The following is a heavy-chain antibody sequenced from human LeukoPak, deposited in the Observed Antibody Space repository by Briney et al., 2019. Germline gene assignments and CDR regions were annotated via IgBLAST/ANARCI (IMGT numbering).Heavy chain of an antibody. V-gene: IGHV3-7*01. CDR2: IREDGNEK. CDR3: ARDLGGAASRGPLDY. D-gene: IGHD4/OR15-4a*01. Sequence: GGSLRLSCVASRISFSDYWMSWVRQAPGKGLEWVGNIREDGNEKNYVDSVKGRFTISRDNAKNSLYLEMNSLGVEDTAVYYCARDLGGAASRGPLDYWGQGTLVTVSS. CDR1: RISFSDYW. J-gene: IGHJ4*02.